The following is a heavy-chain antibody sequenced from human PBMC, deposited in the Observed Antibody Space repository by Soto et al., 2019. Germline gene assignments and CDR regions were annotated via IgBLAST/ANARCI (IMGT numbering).Heavy chain of an antibody. Sequence: QVQLVQSGAEVKKPGSSVKVSCKASGGTFSSYAISWVRQAPGQGLEWMGGIIPIIGTANYAQKFQGRVTITADESTSTAYMELRSLRSEDTAVYYCARERAAAGIAHYYYGMDVWGQGTTVTVSS. CDR3: ARERAAAGIAHYYYGMDV. V-gene: IGHV1-69*01. CDR1: GGTFSSYA. J-gene: IGHJ6*02. CDR2: IIPIIGTA. D-gene: IGHD6-13*01.